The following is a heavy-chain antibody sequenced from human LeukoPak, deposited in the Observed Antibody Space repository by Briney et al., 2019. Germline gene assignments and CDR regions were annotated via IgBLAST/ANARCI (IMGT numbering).Heavy chain of an antibody. D-gene: IGHD2-2*01. J-gene: IGHJ4*02. Sequence: GASVKVSCKVSGGTFSSYAISWVRQAPGQGLEWMGGIIPIFGTANYAQKFQGRVTITADESTSTAYMELSSLRSEDTAVYYCARESRYCSRTSCPGELDYWGQGTLVTVSS. V-gene: IGHV1-69*13. CDR2: IIPIFGTA. CDR1: GGTFSSYA. CDR3: ARESRYCSRTSCPGELDY.